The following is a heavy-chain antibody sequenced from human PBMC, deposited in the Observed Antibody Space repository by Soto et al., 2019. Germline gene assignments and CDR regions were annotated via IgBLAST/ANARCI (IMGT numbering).Heavy chain of an antibody. CDR3: ARDYYGSGSYYKHDYYYGMDV. Sequence: SETLSLTCTVSGGSMSSSRYYWGWIRQPPGKGLEWIGSIYYSGSTYYNPSLKSRVTISVDTSKNQFSLKLSSVTAADTAVYYCARDYYGSGSYYKHDYYYGMDVWGQGTTVTVSS. J-gene: IGHJ6*02. D-gene: IGHD3-10*01. CDR1: GGSMSSSRYY. CDR2: IYYSGST. V-gene: IGHV4-39*01.